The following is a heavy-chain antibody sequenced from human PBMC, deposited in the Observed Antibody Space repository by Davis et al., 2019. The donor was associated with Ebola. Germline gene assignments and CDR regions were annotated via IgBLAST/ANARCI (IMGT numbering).Heavy chain of an antibody. CDR3: ASELGIAAFDI. Sequence: GESLKISCAASGFTFSSYSMNWVRQAPGKGLEWVSSISSSSSYIYYADSVKGRFTISRDNAKNSLYLQMNSLRAEDTAVYYCASELGIAAFDIWGQGTMVTVSS. J-gene: IGHJ3*02. D-gene: IGHD7-27*01. V-gene: IGHV3-21*01. CDR2: ISSSSSYI. CDR1: GFTFSSYS.